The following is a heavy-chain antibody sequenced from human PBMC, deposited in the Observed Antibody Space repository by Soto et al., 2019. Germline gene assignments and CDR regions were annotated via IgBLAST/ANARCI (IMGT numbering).Heavy chain of an antibody. V-gene: IGHV3-9*01. CDR3: AKGMGGLDGNFDY. J-gene: IGHJ4*02. CDR2: ISWNSGSI. Sequence: GGSLRLSCAASGFTFDDYAMHWVRQAPGKGLEWVSGISWNSGSIGYADSVKGRFTISRDNAKNSLYLQMNSLRAEDTALYYCAKGMGGLDGNFDYWGQGTLVTVSS. CDR1: GFTFDDYA. D-gene: IGHD6-19*01.